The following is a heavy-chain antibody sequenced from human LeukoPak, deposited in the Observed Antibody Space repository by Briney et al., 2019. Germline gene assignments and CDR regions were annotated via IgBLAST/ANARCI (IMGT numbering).Heavy chain of an antibody. V-gene: IGHV4-31*03. CDR3: ARNRYSGYSDY. CDR1: GGSISSGGYY. CDR2: IYYSGST. J-gene: IGHJ4*02. D-gene: IGHD4-11*01. Sequence: SETLSLTCTVSGGSISSGGYYWSWIRQHPGKGLEWVGYIYYSGSTYYNPSLKSRVTISVDTSKNQFSLKLSSVTAADTAVYYCARNRYSGYSDYWGQRTLVTVSS.